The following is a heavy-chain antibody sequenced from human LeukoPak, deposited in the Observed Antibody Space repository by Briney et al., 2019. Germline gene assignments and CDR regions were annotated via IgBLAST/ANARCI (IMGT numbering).Heavy chain of an antibody. Sequence: LGESLQISCKGSGSIFTKHWIAWVRQLPGKGLKWMGIIFPGDSDTRYSPSFQGQVTISADKSISTSYLQWSSLKASDTAMYYCTRGSGSYVHWGQGTLVTVSS. D-gene: IGHD6-19*01. CDR3: TRGSGSYVH. V-gene: IGHV5-51*01. CDR1: GSIFTKHW. J-gene: IGHJ1*01. CDR2: IFPGDSDT.